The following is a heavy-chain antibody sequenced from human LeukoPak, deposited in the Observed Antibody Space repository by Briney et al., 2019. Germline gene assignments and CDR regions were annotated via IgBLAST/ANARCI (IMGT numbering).Heavy chain of an antibody. CDR2: INTKTGNP. J-gene: IGHJ4*02. CDR1: GYTFTGHA. V-gene: IGHV7-4-1*02. CDR3: AKGGWVAVTGMDS. D-gene: IGHD6-19*01. Sequence: TSVKVSCKASGYTFTGHAMNWVRQAPGQGPEWMGYINTKTGNPTYAQGFTGRFVFSLDTSVSTAYLQISSLKPEDTGVYYCAKGGWVAVTGMDSWGQGTLVTVSS.